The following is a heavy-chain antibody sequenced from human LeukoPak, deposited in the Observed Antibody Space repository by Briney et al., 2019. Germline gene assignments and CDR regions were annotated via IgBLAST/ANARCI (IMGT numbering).Heavy chain of an antibody. J-gene: IGHJ4*02. CDR3: ARSSYYYDSSGYQNHFDY. CDR2: NYYSGST. Sequence: SETLSLTCAVFGGSFSGNYWSWIRQPPGKGLEWIGSNYYSGSTYYNPSLKSRVTISVDTSKNQFSLKLSSVTAADTAVYYCARSSYYYDSSGYQNHFDYWGQGTLVTVSS. CDR1: GGSFSGNY. D-gene: IGHD3-22*01. V-gene: IGHV4-34*01.